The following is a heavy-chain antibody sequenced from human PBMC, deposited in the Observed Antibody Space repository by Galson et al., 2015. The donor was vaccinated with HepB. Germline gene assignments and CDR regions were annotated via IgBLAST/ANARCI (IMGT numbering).Heavy chain of an antibody. CDR3: AKDEDSNLVLWLEETGVTPTFAH. J-gene: IGHJ4*02. CDR1: DFVFEAYA. V-gene: IGHV3-23*01. CDR2: ISKNGDDT. Sequence: SLRLSCAASDFVFEAYAMSWVRQAPGKGLEWVSTISKNGDDTFYAESVKGRFTMSRDNSQNMVFLQMEGLRAEDSALYYCAKDEDSNLVLWLEETGVTPTFAHWGQGALVTVSA. D-gene: IGHD6-13*01.